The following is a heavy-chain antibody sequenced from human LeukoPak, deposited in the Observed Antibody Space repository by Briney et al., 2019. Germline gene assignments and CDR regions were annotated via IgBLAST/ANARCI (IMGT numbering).Heavy chain of an antibody. D-gene: IGHD3-22*01. J-gene: IGHJ6*03. V-gene: IGHV4-34*01. CDR1: GGSFSGYY. Sequence: SETLSLTCAVYGGSFSGYYWSRIRQPPGKGLEWIGEINHSGSTNYNPSLKSRVTISVDTSKNQFSLKLSSVTAADTAVYYCARGRKFGSSGYYPYYYYMDVWGKGTTVTVSS. CDR3: ARGRKFGSSGYYPYYYYMDV. CDR2: INHSGST.